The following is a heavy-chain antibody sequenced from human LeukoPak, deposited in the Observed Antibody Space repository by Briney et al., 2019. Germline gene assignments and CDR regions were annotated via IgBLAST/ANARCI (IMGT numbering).Heavy chain of an antibody. V-gene: IGHV4-59*02. CDR1: GSSVSSYF. CDR2: SFYSGST. CDR3: ARATSTAWFDY. D-gene: IGHD2-21*02. Sequence: SETLSLTCTVSGSSVSSYFWSWIRQPPGKGLEWIGYSFYSGSTNYNPSLKSRVTISVDTSKNQFSLKLTSVTAADTAVYYCARATSTAWFDYWGQGTLVIVSS. J-gene: IGHJ4*02.